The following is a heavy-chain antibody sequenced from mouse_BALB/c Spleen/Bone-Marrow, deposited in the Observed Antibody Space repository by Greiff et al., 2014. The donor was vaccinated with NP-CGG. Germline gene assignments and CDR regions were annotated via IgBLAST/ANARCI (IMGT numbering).Heavy chain of an antibody. CDR2: IWSGGST. V-gene: IGHV2-2*02. J-gene: IGHJ2*01. Sequence: VKLMESGPGLVQPSQSLSITCTVSGFSLTTYGVHWVRQSPGKGLEWLGVIWSGGSTDYNAAFISRLSISKDNSKSQVFFKMNSLQANDTAIYYCARNHRGYYFDYWGQGTTLTVSS. CDR3: ARNHRGYYFDY. D-gene: IGHD3-1*01. CDR1: GFSLTTYG.